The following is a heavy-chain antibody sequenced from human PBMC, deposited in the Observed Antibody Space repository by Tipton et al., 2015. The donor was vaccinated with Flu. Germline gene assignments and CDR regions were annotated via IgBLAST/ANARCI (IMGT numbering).Heavy chain of an antibody. CDR1: GGSISSGGYY. CDR2: IYYSGST. Sequence: TLSLTCTVSGGSISSGGYYWSWIRQHPGKGLEWIGYIYYSGSTYYNPSLKSRVTISVDTSKNQFSLKLSSVTAADTAVYYCARDRRCPGLRGPVRGYSYGYVDRGQGTLVTVSS. D-gene: IGHD5-18*01. CDR3: ARDRRCPGLRGPVRGYSYGYVD. J-gene: IGHJ4*02. V-gene: IGHV4-31*03.